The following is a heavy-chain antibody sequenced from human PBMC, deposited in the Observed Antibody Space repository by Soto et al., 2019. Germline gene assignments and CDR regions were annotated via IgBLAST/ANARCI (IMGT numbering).Heavy chain of an antibody. CDR1: GYTFTTYY. CDR3: ARALKSGGDTNF. Sequence: VKVSCKASGYTFTTYYIHWVRQAPGQGLEWMGMINPNGGRTRYAQKFQGRVTVTRDTSTSTVYMELSSLRSEDTAVFYCARALKSGGDTNFWGQGTQVTVSS. CDR2: INPNGGRT. D-gene: IGHD2-21*01. J-gene: IGHJ4*02. V-gene: IGHV1-46*01.